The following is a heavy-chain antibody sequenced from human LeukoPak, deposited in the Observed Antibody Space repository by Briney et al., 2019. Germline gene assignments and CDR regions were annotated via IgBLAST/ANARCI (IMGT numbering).Heavy chain of an antibody. Sequence: ASVKVSCKASGYTFTSYGISWVRQAPGQGLEWMGWISAYNGNTNYAQKLQGRVTMTTDTSTNTAYMELRSLRSDDAAVYYCARGAMVRGVIINPDYWGQGTLVTVSS. D-gene: IGHD3-10*01. CDR1: GYTFTSYG. CDR3: ARGAMVRGVIINPDY. V-gene: IGHV1-18*01. J-gene: IGHJ4*02. CDR2: ISAYNGNT.